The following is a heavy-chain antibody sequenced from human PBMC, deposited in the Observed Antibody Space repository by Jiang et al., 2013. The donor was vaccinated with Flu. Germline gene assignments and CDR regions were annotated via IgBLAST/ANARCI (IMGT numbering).Heavy chain of an antibody. Sequence: SGAEVKKPGASLKLSCKTSGYTFTTYYIHWVRQAPGQGLEWMGIINPRGGLTKYSQNFQDRVTMTADTSTTTVYLDLTDIASDDTAVYFCARGGQVVAAAAPISPHDYDSYTFHFDSWGQGSRVIVSS. J-gene: IGHJ4*02. D-gene: IGHD2-15*01. V-gene: IGHV1-46*01. CDR2: INPRGGLT. CDR1: GYTFTTYY. CDR3: ARGGQVVAAAAPISPHDYDSYTFHFDS.